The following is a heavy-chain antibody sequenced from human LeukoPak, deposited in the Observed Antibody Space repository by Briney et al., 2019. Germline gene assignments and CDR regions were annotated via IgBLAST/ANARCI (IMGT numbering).Heavy chain of an antibody. CDR3: ARRNYYDSSGYYYWYFDP. J-gene: IGHJ2*01. D-gene: IGHD3-22*01. CDR2: IYYSGST. V-gene: IGHV4-39*01. CDR1: GGSISSSSYY. Sequence: NPSETLSLTCTVSGGSISSSSYYWGWIRQPPGKGLEWIGSIYYSGSTYYNPSLKSRVTISVDTSKNQFSLKLSSVTAADTAVYYCARRNYYDSSGYYYWYFDPWGRGTLVTVSS.